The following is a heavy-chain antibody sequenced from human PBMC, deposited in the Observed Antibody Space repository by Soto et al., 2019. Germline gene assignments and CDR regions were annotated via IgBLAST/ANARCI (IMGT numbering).Heavy chain of an antibody. J-gene: IGHJ5*02. CDR2: ISGSGGST. Sequence: PGGSLRLSCAASGFTFSSYAMSWVRQAPGKGLEWVSAISGSGGSTYYADSVKGRFTISRDNSKNTLYLQMNSLRAEDTAVYYCAKDGGATDIVVVVAATNWFDPWGQGTLVTVSS. CDR1: GFTFSSYA. V-gene: IGHV3-23*01. CDR3: AKDGGATDIVVVVAATNWFDP. D-gene: IGHD2-15*01.